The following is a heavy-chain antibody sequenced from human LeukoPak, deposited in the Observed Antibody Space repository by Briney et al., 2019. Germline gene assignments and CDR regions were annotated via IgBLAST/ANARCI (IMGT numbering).Heavy chain of an antibody. V-gene: IGHV3-9*01. CDR1: GFVFEDFA. CDR3: AKSRGIGVRAFDI. J-gene: IGHJ3*02. D-gene: IGHD3-3*01. Sequence: PGGSLRLSCAASGFVFEDFAMNWVRQVPGKGLEWVSDISWNSDRKHYADSVKGRFTISRDNAKKPLYLEMNSLRVEDTAFYYCAKSRGIGVRAFDIWGQGTMVTVSS. CDR2: ISWNSDRK.